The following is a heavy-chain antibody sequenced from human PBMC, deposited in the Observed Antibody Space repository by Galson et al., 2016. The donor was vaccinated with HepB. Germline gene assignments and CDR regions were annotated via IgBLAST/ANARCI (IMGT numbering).Heavy chain of an antibody. CDR3: ARTLPRAGAFDI. CDR2: ISTRSSYI. J-gene: IGHJ3*02. V-gene: IGHV3-21*01. CDR1: GFTFSISS. Sequence: SLRLSCAASGFTFSISSMNWVRQAPGKGLEWVSSISTRSSYIYYADSVKGRFTISRDNAKNSLYLQMNSLRAEDTAVYHCARTLPRAGAFDIWGQGTMVTVSS.